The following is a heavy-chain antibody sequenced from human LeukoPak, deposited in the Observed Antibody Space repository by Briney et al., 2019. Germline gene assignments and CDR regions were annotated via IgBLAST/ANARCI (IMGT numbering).Heavy chain of an antibody. V-gene: IGHV3-30*18. J-gene: IGHJ4*02. CDR1: GFTFRNYG. Sequence: GGSLRLSCAASGFTFRNYGMHWVRQAPGKGLEWVAVISYDGSNKYSADSVKGRFTISRDNSKNTLYLQMNSLRAEDTAVYYCAKEGFHSSGSYSRLAFDYWGQGTLVTVSS. CDR2: ISYDGSNK. D-gene: IGHD3-10*01. CDR3: AKEGFHSSGSYSRLAFDY.